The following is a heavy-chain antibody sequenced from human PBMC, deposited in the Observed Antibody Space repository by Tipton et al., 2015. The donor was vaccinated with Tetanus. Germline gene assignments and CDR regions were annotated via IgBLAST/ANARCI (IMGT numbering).Heavy chain of an antibody. D-gene: IGHD3-22*01. CDR2: ISPESGGT. CDR3: ARYDSSGVTFDY. V-gene: IGHV1-46*01. Sequence: QLVQSGAEVKEPGASVEVSCKASGYTFTTYYMNWVRQAPGQGLEWMGIISPESGGTNYAQKFQGRVTMTVDTSTSTVYMDLSRLTSEDTAVYYCARYDSSGVTFDYWGQGSLVTVSS. CDR1: GYTFTTYY. J-gene: IGHJ4*02.